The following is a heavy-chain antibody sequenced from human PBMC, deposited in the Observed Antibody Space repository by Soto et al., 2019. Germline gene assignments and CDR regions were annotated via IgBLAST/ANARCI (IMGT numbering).Heavy chain of an antibody. D-gene: IGHD6-13*01. CDR1: GASISSGGYY. Sequence: PSETLSLTCTVSGASISSGGYYWSWIRQHPGKGLEWIGYIYYSGSTYYNPSLKSRVTISVDTSKNQFSLKLSSVTAADTAVYCCERDSRQLTQGWFDPWGQGTLVTVSS. CDR2: IYYSGST. V-gene: IGHV4-31*03. CDR3: ERDSRQLTQGWFDP. J-gene: IGHJ5*02.